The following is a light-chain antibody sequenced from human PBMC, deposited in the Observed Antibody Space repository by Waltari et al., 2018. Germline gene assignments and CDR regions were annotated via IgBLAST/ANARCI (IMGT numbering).Light chain of an antibody. V-gene: IGLV3-1*01. J-gene: IGLJ1*01. CDR1: KLGDKY. Sequence: SYELTQPPSVSVSPGQTARITCSGDKLGDKYACWYQQKPGQSPVLVIYQDNKRPSGIPERFSGSKSGNTATLTISGAQALDEADYYCQAWDNTTPVFGTGTKVTVL. CDR2: QDN. CDR3: QAWDNTTPV.